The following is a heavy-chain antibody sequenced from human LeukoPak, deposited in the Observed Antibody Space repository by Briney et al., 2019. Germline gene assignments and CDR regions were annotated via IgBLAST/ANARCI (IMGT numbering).Heavy chain of an antibody. CDR2: ITDTGDAT. CDR1: GCTFKNFA. V-gene: IGHV3-23*01. CDR3: AKESHNYYYYHMDA. J-gene: IGHJ6*03. Sequence: GRSLRLSCAVSGCTFKNFAMAWVRQAPGKRLEWVATITDTGDATGYPESVKGRFTISRDNSQGTVWLQMNSLRAEDTALYYCAKESHNYYYYHMDAWGIGTTVTVSS.